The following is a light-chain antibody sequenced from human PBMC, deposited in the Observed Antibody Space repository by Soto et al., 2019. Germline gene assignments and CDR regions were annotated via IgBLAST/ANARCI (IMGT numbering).Light chain of an antibody. CDR2: DVS. CDR1: SSDVGGYNY. J-gene: IGLJ2*01. CDR3: SSYTSSSTVV. V-gene: IGLV2-14*01. Sequence: QSALTQPASVSGSPGQSITISCTGTSSDVGGYNYVSWSQQHPGKAPKLMIYDVSNRPSGVSNRFSGSKSGNTASLTNSGLQAEDEADYYCSSYTSSSTVVFGGGTQLTVL.